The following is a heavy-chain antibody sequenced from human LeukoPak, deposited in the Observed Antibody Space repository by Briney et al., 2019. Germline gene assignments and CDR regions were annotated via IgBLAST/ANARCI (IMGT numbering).Heavy chain of an antibody. V-gene: IGHV4-38-2*02. CDR2: IYHSGST. CDR3: ARDFRIAAAPVVWAQVVITGGNFDY. CDR1: CASISSYW. J-gene: IGHJ4*02. Sequence: SETLSLTCTVSCASISSYWWGWVRQPPGKGLEWIGSIYHSGSTYYNPSLKSRVTISLDMSKNHFSLNLSFVTAADTDVYYCARDFRIAAAPVVWAQVVITGGNFDYWGQGTLVTVSS. D-gene: IGHD6-13*01.